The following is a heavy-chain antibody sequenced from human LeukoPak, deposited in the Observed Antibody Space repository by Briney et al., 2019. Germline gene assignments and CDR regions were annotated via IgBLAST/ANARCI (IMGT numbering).Heavy chain of an antibody. J-gene: IGHJ4*02. CDR2: ISSGSGTM. V-gene: IGHV3-48*02. CDR1: GFTFNNYI. Sequence: GGSLRLSCAASGFTFNNYIMTWVRQAPGRGLEWVSYISSGSGTMYYADSVKGRFTISRDNAKKSLYLQMNSLRDEDTAVYYCARAVLGYSWVYDYWDQGTLVTVSS. D-gene: IGHD5-18*01. CDR3: ARAVLGYSWVYDY.